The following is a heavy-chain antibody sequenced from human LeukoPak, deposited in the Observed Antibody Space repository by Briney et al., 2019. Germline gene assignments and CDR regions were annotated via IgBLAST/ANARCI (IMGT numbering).Heavy chain of an antibody. V-gene: IGHV3-30-3*01. CDR2: ISYDGSNK. CDR1: GLTLSNYA. J-gene: IGHJ4*02. Sequence: PGGSLRLSCAASGLTLSNYAMHWVRQAPGKGLEWVAVISYDGSNKYYADSVKGRFTISRDNSKNTLYLQMNSLRAEDTAVYYCARDSMWRARKGSRTHLDYWGQGTLVTVSS. D-gene: IGHD2/OR15-2a*01. CDR3: ARDSMWRARKGSRTHLDY.